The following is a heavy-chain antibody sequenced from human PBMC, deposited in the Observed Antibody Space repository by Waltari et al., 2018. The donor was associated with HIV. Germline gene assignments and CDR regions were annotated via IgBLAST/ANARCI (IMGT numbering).Heavy chain of an antibody. CDR3: ARALYDPGPSYFYGMDV. V-gene: IGHV1-2*02. D-gene: IGHD3-3*01. J-gene: IGHJ6*02. Sequence: QVHLVQSGTEVKKPGASVKVSCKASGHTFTGDYLHWVRQVPGQGLDWMGWINHKSGATNYAQNFQGRVTMTRDTSISTTHMELSRLRSDDTAVYYCARALYDPGPSYFYGMDVWGQGTTVTVSS. CDR1: GHTFTGDY. CDR2: INHKSGAT.